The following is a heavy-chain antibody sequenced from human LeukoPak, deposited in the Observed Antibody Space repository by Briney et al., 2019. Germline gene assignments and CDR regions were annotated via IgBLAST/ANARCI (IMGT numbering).Heavy chain of an antibody. CDR2: IYHSGST. D-gene: IGHD2-15*01. CDR1: GYSISSGYY. V-gene: IGHV4-38-2*01. J-gene: IGHJ4*02. Sequence: SETLSLTCAVSGYSISSGYYWGWIRQPPGKGLEWIGSIYHSGSTYYNPSLKSRVTISVDTSKNQFSLKLSSVTAVDTAVYYCARPRGSCSGGSCYYYYFDYWGQGTLVTVSS. CDR3: ARPRGSCSGGSCYYYYFDY.